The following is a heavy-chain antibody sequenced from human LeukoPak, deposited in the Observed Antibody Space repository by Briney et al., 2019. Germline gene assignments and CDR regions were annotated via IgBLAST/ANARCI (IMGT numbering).Heavy chain of an antibody. Sequence: ASVKVSCKVSGYTLTELSMHWVRQAPGQGLEWMGWINPNTGDTIYAQKFQGRVTMTRDTSISTAYMELSRLRSDDTAVYYCARAGISSGYDSFDIWGQGTMVTVSS. J-gene: IGHJ3*02. D-gene: IGHD3-22*01. CDR1: GYTLTELS. CDR2: INPNTGDT. V-gene: IGHV1-2*02. CDR3: ARAGISSGYDSFDI.